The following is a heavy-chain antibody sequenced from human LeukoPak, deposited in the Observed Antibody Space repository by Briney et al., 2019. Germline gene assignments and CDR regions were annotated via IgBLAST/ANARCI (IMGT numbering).Heavy chain of an antibody. CDR2: IYPSGST. CDR1: GGSISRYY. V-gene: IGHV4-4*07. J-gene: IGHJ4*02. CDR3: ARAAFYGDYFDY. D-gene: IGHD4-17*01. Sequence: SETLSLTCTVSGGSISRYYWSWIRQPAGKGLEWIGLIYPSGSTNYNPSLKSRVTMSVDTSKNQFSLRLNSVTAADMAVYYCARAAFYGDYFDYWGQGTLVTVSS.